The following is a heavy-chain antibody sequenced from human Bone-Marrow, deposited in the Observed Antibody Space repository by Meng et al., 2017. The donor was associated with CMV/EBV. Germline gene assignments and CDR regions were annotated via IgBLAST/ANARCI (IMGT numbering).Heavy chain of an antibody. CDR3: AREGDVEIATMLDY. CDR1: GFTFSDYY. V-gene: IGHV3-11*01. D-gene: IGHD5-24*01. J-gene: IGHJ4*02. Sequence: GGSLSLSCAASGFTFSDYYMSWIRQAPGKELEWVSYISSSVSTIYYAESLKGRFTISRDNTRNTLYLQMNSLRAEDTALYYCAREGDVEIATMLDYWGQGTLVTVSP. CDR2: ISSSVSTI.